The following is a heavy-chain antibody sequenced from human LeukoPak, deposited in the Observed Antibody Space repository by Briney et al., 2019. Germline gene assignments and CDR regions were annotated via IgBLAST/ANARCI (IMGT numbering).Heavy chain of an antibody. V-gene: IGHV1-46*01. J-gene: IGHJ4*02. CDR1: GYTFTSYY. D-gene: IGHD1-26*01. Sequence: ASVRVSCKASGYTFTSYYMHWVRQAPGQGLEWMGIINPSGGSTSYAQKFQGRVTMTRDMSTSTVYMELSSLRSEDTAVYYCARGRLKGAYFDYWGQGTLVTVSS. CDR2: INPSGGST. CDR3: ARGRLKGAYFDY.